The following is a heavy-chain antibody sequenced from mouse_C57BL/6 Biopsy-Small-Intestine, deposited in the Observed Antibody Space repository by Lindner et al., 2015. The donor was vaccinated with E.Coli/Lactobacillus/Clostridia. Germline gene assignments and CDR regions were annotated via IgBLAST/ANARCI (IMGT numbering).Heavy chain of an antibody. J-gene: IGHJ2*01. V-gene: IGHV1-42*01. CDR3: AIPGY. Sequence: VQLQESGPELVKPGASVKISCKASGYSFTGYYMNWVKQSPEKSLEWIGEINPSTGGTTYNQKFKAKATLTVDKSSSTAYMQLKSLTSEDSAVYYCAIPGYWGQGTTLTVSS. CDR1: GYSFTGYY. CDR2: INPSTGGT.